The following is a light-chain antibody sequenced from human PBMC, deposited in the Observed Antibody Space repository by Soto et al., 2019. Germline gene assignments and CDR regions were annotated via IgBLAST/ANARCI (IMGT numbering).Light chain of an antibody. J-gene: IGKJ4*01. CDR3: QQRAIWPPLT. CDR1: QGVSSS. Sequence: EVVLTQSPGTLSLSPGERATLSCRASQGVSSSLAWYQQKPGQAPRLLIYDASNRAPGVPARFTGSGSGTEFTLTISSLEPEDVAVYYCQQRAIWPPLTLGGGTRVEIK. CDR2: DAS. V-gene: IGKV3-11*01.